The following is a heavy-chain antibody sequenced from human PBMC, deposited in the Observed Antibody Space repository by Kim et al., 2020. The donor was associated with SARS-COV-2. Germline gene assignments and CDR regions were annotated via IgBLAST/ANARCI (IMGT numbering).Heavy chain of an antibody. Sequence: GGSLRLSCAASGFTFSSYGMHWVRQAPGKGLEWVAVISYDGSNKYYADSVKGRFTISRDNSKNTLYLQMNSLRAEDTAVYYCAKDRTYSGYDFSDYWGQGTLVTVSS. CDR2: ISYDGSNK. D-gene: IGHD5-12*01. J-gene: IGHJ4*02. V-gene: IGHV3-30*18. CDR3: AKDRTYSGYDFSDY. CDR1: GFTFSSYG.